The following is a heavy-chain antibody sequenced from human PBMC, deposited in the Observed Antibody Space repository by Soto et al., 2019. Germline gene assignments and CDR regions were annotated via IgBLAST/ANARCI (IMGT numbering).Heavy chain of an antibody. Sequence: SETLSLTCTVSGGSISSSSYYWGWIRQPPGKGLEWIGSIYYSGSTYYNPSLKSRVTISVDTSKNQFSLKLSSVTAADTAVYYCASNLPYCSGGSCYSEGFDYWGQGTLVTVSS. CDR2: IYYSGST. V-gene: IGHV4-39*01. D-gene: IGHD2-15*01. J-gene: IGHJ4*02. CDR1: GGSISSSSYY. CDR3: ASNLPYCSGGSCYSEGFDY.